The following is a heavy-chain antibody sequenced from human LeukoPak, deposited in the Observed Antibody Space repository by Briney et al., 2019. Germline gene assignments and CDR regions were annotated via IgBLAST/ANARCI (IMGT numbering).Heavy chain of an antibody. CDR3: ARDIAVAGGVRPFDY. V-gene: IGHV1-69*13. CDR2: IIPIFGTA. D-gene: IGHD6-19*01. CDR1: GGTFSSYA. J-gene: IGHJ4*02. Sequence: AASVKVSCKASGGTFSSYAISWVRQAPGQGLEWMGGIIPIFGTANYAQKFQGRVTITADESTSTAYMELSGLRSEDTAVYYCARDIAVAGGVRPFDYWGQGTLVTVSS.